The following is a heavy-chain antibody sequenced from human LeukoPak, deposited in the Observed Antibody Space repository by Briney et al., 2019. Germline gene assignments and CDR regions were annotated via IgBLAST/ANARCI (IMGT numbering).Heavy chain of an antibody. CDR1: GGTFSSYA. Sequence: GSSVKVSCKASGGTFSSYAISWVRHAPGQGLEWMGGIIPIFGTANYAQKFQGRVTITADESTSTAYMELSSLRSEDTAVYYCARGTTYYDILTPFDYWGQGTLVTVSS. CDR3: ARGTTYYDILTPFDY. CDR2: IIPIFGTA. V-gene: IGHV1-69*01. D-gene: IGHD3-9*01. J-gene: IGHJ4*02.